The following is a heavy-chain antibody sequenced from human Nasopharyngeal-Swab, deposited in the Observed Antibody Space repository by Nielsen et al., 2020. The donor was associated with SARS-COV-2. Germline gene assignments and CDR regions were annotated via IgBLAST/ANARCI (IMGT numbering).Heavy chain of an antibody. J-gene: IGHJ4*02. CDR2: ISSSGSTI. V-gene: IGHV3-48*03. CDR3: ARVGLHYYDSSGPFDY. CDR1: GFTFSSYE. Sequence: GESLTISCAATGFTFSSYEMNWVRQPPGKGLEWVSYISSSGSTIYYADSVKGRFTISRDNAKNSLYLQMNSLRAEDTAVYYCARVGLHYYDSSGPFDYWGQGTLVTVSS. D-gene: IGHD3-22*01.